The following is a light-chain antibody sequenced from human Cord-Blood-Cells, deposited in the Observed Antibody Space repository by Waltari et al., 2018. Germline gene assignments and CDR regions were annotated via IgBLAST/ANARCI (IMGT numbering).Light chain of an antibody. CDR3: SSYTSSSTPWV. CDR1: SSDVGGYNY. V-gene: IGLV2-14*01. J-gene: IGLJ3*02. CDR2: DVS. Sequence: QPALTQPASVSGSPGQSITISCTGTSSDVGGYNYVSCYQQHPGKAPKLMVDDVSNRPSGVSNRFSGSKSGNTASLTISGLQAEDEADYYCSSYTSSSTPWVFGGGTKLTVL.